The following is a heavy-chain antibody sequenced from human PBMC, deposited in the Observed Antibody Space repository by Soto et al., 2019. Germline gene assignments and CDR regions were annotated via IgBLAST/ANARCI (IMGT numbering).Heavy chain of an antibody. CDR2: IKSRTDGGTA. J-gene: IGHJ4*02. CDR3: TTNRYN. CDR1: GFTFNNAW. D-gene: IGHD1-1*01. V-gene: IGHV3-15*01. Sequence: EVRLVESGGDLVEPGGSLRLSCAASGFTFNNAWMSWVRQAPGKGLEWVGRIKSRTDGGTADYAAPVKGRFTISRDDSKTTLFLQMNSLKTEDTAMYYCTTNRYNWGQGTLVTVSS.